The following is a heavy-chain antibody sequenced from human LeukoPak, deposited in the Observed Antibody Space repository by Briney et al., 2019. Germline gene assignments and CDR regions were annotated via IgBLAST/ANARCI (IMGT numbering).Heavy chain of an antibody. Sequence: SETLSLTCTVSGGSISSYYWSWIRQPPGKGLEWIGYIHYSGSTNYNPSLKSRVTISVDTSKNQFSLKLSSVTAADTAVYYCARGGGLLSFGEYDWFDPWGQGTLVTVSS. V-gene: IGHV4-59*01. J-gene: IGHJ5*02. D-gene: IGHD3-10*01. CDR3: ARGGGLLSFGEYDWFDP. CDR2: IHYSGST. CDR1: GGSISSYY.